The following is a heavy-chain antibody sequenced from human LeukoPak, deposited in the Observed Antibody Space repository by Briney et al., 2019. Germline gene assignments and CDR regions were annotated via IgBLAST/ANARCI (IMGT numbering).Heavy chain of an antibody. CDR1: GGSISSYY. Sequence: PSETLSPTRTVSGGSISSYYWSWIRQPPGKGLEWIGYIYYSGSTNYNPSLKSRVTISVDTSKNQFSLKLSSVTAADTAVYYCAREKYYGVAFDIWGQGTMVTVSS. D-gene: IGHD3-10*01. CDR3: AREKYYGVAFDI. CDR2: IYYSGST. V-gene: IGHV4-59*12. J-gene: IGHJ3*02.